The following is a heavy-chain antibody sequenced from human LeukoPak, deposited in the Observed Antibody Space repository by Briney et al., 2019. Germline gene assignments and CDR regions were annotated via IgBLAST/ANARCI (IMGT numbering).Heavy chain of an antibody. CDR3: VKSPWYHGSGSYSGTIH. V-gene: IGHV3-66*01. CDR2: VYSGGTT. CDR1: GFTVSTNY. Sequence: GGSLRLSCAASGFTVSTNYMSWVRQAPRKGLEWVSLVYSGGTTYHADSVKGRFTISRDDSKNTVYLQMNSLRAEDTAVYYCVKSPWYHGSGSYSGTIHWGQGTLVTVSS. J-gene: IGHJ4*02. D-gene: IGHD3-10*01.